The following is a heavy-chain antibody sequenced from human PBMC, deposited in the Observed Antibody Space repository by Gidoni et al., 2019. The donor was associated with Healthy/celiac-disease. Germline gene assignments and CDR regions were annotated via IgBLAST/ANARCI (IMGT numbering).Heavy chain of an antibody. Sequence: EVQLVESGGGVVRPGGSLRLSCAASGFTFADYGMSWVRQAPGKGLEWVSGINWNGGSTGYADSVKGRFTISRDNAKNSLYLQMNSLRAEDTALYYCARASKCSRYSSSCDAFDIWGQGTMVTVSS. V-gene: IGHV3-20*04. CDR2: INWNGGST. CDR1: GFTFADYG. J-gene: IGHJ3*02. D-gene: IGHD6-13*01. CDR3: ARASKCSRYSSSCDAFDI.